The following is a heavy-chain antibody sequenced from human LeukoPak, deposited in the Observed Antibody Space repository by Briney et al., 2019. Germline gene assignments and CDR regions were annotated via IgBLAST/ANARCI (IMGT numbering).Heavy chain of an antibody. V-gene: IGHV4-59*01. CDR2: IYYSGST. Sequence: SETLSLTCTVSGGSISSYYWSWIRQPPGKGLEWIGYIYYSGSTNYNPSLKSRVTISVDTSKNQFSLKLSSVTAADTAVYYCARSYFTVFGVYNWFDPWGQGALVTVSS. D-gene: IGHD3-3*01. CDR1: GGSISSYY. J-gene: IGHJ5*02. CDR3: ARSYFTVFGVYNWFDP.